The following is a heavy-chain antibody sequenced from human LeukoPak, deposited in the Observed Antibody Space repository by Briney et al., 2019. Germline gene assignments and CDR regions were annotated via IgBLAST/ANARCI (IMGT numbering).Heavy chain of an antibody. V-gene: IGHV3-21*01. CDR1: GFTFSSYS. J-gene: IGHJ6*02. Sequence: GGSLRLSCAASGFTFSSYSTNWVRQAPGKGLEWVSSISSSSSYIYYADSVKGRFTTSRDNAKNSLYLQMNSLRAEDTAVYYCARRLEYYDSSRRTGYGMDVWGQGTTVTVSS. CDR3: ARRLEYYDSSRRTGYGMDV. D-gene: IGHD3-22*01. CDR2: ISSSSSYI.